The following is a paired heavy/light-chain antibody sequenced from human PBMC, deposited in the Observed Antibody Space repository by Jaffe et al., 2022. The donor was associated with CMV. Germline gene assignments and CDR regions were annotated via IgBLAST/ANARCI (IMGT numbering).Light chain of an antibody. V-gene: IGKV3-15*01. Sequence: EIVMTQSPATLSVSPGERATLYCRASQSVSRNLAWYQQKPGQAPRLLIFGTSTRATGIPARFSGSGSGTEFTLSISSLQSEDFAVYYCQQYNKWPPGTFGPGTKVDMK. J-gene: IGKJ3*01. CDR2: GTS. CDR1: QSVSRN. CDR3: QQYNKWPPGT.
Heavy chain of an antibody. V-gene: IGHV3-33*01. D-gene: IGHD2-2*01. J-gene: IGHJ4*01. CDR3: ATPGPGLIVPPFYY. CDR1: GFRFSSYA. CDR2: IWNDGSNK. Sequence: QVKLVESGGRVVQPGRSLRLSCETSGFRFSSYAMHWVRQAPDKGLEWVSVIWNDGSNKYYGDSVKGRFTISRDNSKNTLYLQMDSLRGEDTAVYYCATPGPGLIVPPFYYWGHGTLVTVSP.